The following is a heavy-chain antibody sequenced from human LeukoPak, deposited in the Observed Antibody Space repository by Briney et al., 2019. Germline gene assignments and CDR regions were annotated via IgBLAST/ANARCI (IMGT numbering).Heavy chain of an antibody. CDR3: AKWSFMYDSSGYYWDYFDY. D-gene: IGHD3-22*01. Sequence: GGSPRLSCAASGFTFSNYAMSWVRQAPGKGLEWVSAISGSGGSTYYADSVKGRFTISRDNSKNTLYLQMNSLRAEDTAVYYCAKWSFMYDSSGYYWDYFDYWGQGTLVTVSS. J-gene: IGHJ4*02. CDR2: ISGSGGST. V-gene: IGHV3-23*01. CDR1: GFTFSNYA.